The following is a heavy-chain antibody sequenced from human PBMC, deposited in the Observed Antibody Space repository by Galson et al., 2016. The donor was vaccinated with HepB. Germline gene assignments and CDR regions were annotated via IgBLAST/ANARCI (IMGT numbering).Heavy chain of an antibody. V-gene: IGHV1-3*01. D-gene: IGHD3-10*01. J-gene: IGHJ4*02. Sequence: SVKVSCKASGYTFTSYTLHWVRQAPGQRLEWMGGIYAGNGNTKYSQKFQGRVTITRDTSASTAYMELSSLRSEDTADYYCARGGTRGIIMGPLDYWGQGTLVTVSS. CDR1: GYTFTSYT. CDR3: ARGGTRGIIMGPLDY. CDR2: IYAGNGNT.